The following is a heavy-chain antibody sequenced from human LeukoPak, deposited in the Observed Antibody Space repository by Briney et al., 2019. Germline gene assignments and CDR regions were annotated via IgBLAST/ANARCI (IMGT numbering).Heavy chain of an antibody. CDR2: INPNSGGT. D-gene: IGHD5-24*01. J-gene: IGHJ6*02. Sequence: GASVKVSCKASGYTFTGYYMHWVRQAPGQGLEWMGWINPNSGGTNYAQKFLGRVTMTRDTSISTAYMELSRLRSDDTAVYYCARRVMATQYGMDVWGQGTTVTVSS. CDR1: GYTFTGYY. CDR3: ARRVMATQYGMDV. V-gene: IGHV1-2*02.